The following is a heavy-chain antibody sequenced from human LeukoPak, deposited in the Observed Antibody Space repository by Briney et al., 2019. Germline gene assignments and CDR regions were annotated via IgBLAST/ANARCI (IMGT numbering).Heavy chain of an antibody. CDR1: GGSISSSSYY. CDR2: IYYSGST. CDR3: ATQGRNCSGGSCRPNWFDP. V-gene: IGHV4-39*01. J-gene: IGHJ5*02. D-gene: IGHD2-15*01. Sequence: SETLSLTCTVSGGSISSSSYYWGWIRQPPGKGLEWIGSIYYSGSTYYNPSLKSRVTISVDTSKNQFSLKLSSVTAADTAVYYCATQGRNCSGGSCRPNWFDPWGQGTLVTVSS.